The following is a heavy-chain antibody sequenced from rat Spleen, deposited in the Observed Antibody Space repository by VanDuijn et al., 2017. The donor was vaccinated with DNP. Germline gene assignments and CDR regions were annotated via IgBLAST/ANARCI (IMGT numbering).Heavy chain of an antibody. Sequence: EVQLVGSGGDLVQPGRSLKLSCAASGFTFSDYNMAWVRQAPKKGLEWVATIIYDGSRTYYRDSVKGRFTISRDNARSTLYLQMDGLRSEDTATYYCATSSYFGYDYGFAYWGQGTLVTVSS. CDR3: ATSSYFGYDYGFAY. J-gene: IGHJ3*01. CDR2: IIYDGSRT. V-gene: IGHV5S10*01. CDR1: GFTFSDYN. D-gene: IGHD1-7*01.